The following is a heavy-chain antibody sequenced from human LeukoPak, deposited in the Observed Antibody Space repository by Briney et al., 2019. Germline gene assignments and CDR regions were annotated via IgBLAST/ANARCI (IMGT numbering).Heavy chain of an antibody. J-gene: IGHJ5*02. CDR1: GLTFSSNA. V-gene: IGHV3-23*01. CDR2: IVDSGGVT. Sequence: PGGSLRLSCAASGLTFSSNAMTWVRQAPGKGLEWVSSIVDSGGVTYYADSVKGRFIISRDNSKNTLYLQMNSLRAEDTAVYYCAKDQGSSSGFWFDPWGQGTLVTVSS. D-gene: IGHD6-6*01. CDR3: AKDQGSSSGFWFDP.